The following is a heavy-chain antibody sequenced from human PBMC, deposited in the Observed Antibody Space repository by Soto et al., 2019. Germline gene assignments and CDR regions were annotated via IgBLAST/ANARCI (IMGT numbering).Heavy chain of an antibody. V-gene: IGHV3-7*03. Sequence: LRLSCAASGFKFSDYWMSWVRQAPGKGLEWVGNIKHDTSEAHYADSVKGRFTITRDNIKNFLFLQMNGLRSDDTASYYCARDGLLFSGPYRPSRFDYWGLGTLVTVSS. CDR1: GFKFSDYW. CDR2: IKHDTSEA. CDR3: ARDGLLFSGPYRPSRFDY. J-gene: IGHJ4*02. D-gene: IGHD3-16*02.